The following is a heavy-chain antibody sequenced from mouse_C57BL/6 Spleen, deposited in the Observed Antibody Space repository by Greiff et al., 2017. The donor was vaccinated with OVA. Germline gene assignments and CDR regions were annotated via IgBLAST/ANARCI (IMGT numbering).Heavy chain of an antibody. D-gene: IGHD2-1*01. V-gene: IGHV1-50*01. Sequence: QVQLQQSGAELVKPGASVKLSCKASGYTFTSYWMQWVKQRPGPGLEWIGEIDPSDSYTNYNQKFQGKAKFTVYTSSRTAYMQLSSLTSEDSAVYYCARRGLWYDYWGQGTTLTVSS. J-gene: IGHJ2*01. CDR2: IDPSDSYT. CDR3: ARRGLWYDY. CDR1: GYTFTSYW.